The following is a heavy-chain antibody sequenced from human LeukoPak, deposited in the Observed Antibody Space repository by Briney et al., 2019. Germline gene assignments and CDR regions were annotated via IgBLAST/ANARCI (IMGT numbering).Heavy chain of an antibody. J-gene: IGHJ6*02. CDR2: IYSDGST. V-gene: IGHV3-66*01. CDR3: ASTRAVIVPAAIYYHGMDV. Sequence: PGGSLRLSCAASGFTVSSSYMSWVRQAPVKGLEWVSVIYSDGSTYYADSVKARFTISRNNSKNTVYLQMNSLRAEDTAVYYCASTRAVIVPAAIYYHGMDVWGQGTTVTVSS. CDR1: GFTVSSSY. D-gene: IGHD2-2*02.